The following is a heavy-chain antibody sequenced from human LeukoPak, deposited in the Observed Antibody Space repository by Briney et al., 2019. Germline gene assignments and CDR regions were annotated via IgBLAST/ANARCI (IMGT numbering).Heavy chain of an antibody. CDR3: ARYGAGSYSFGMDV. D-gene: IGHD3-10*01. CDR2: IYYSGST. V-gene: IGHV4-59*08. CDR1: GGSISSYY. J-gene: IGHJ6*02. Sequence: PSGTLSLTCTVSGGSISSYYWSWIRAPPGKGLEWIGYIYYSGSTNYNPSLKSRVPLSVDTSKNQFSLKLSSVTAADTAVYYCARYGAGSYSFGMDVWGQGTTVTVSS.